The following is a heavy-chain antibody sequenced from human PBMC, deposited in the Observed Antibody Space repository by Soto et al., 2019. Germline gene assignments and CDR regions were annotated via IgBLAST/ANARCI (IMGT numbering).Heavy chain of an antibody. CDR2: TRNKANSYTT. D-gene: IGHD5-12*01. J-gene: IGHJ4*02. V-gene: IGHV3-72*01. CDR3: ARSGYDYVFDY. CDR1: GFTFSDHY. Sequence: EVQLVESGGGLVQPGGSLRLSCAASGFTFSDHYMDWVRQAPGKGLEWVGRTRNKANSYTTEYAASVKGRFTISRDDSKNSLYLQMNSLKTEDTAVYYCARSGYDYVFDYWGQGTLVTVSS.